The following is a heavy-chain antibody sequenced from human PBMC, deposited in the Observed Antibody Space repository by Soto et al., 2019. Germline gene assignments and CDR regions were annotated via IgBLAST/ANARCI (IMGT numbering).Heavy chain of an antibody. CDR3: ARLSEVTTYYYYYMDV. D-gene: IGHD4-17*01. CDR1: GGSISSYY. J-gene: IGHJ6*03. CDR2: IYYSGST. Sequence: SETLSLTCTVSGGSISSYYWSWIRQPPGKGLEWIGYIYYSGSTNYNPSLKSRVTISVDTSKNQFSLKLSSVTAADTAVYYCARLSEVTTYYYYYMDVWGKGTTVTVSS. V-gene: IGHV4-59*08.